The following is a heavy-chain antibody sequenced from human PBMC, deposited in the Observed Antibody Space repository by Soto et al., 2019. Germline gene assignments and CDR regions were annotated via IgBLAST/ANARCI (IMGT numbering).Heavy chain of an antibody. Sequence: QVLLQESGPGQVKPSETLSLTCTVSGSSIGSYHWSWVRQPPGKGLEWIASVYYTGTTNYNPSLGSRVTISIDAPGNRFSMEITSVTAADTAIYYCARDTVLTGMFDFWGQGTLVTVSS. CDR3: ARDTVLTGMFDF. V-gene: IGHV4-59*01. J-gene: IGHJ4*02. CDR1: GSSIGSYH. D-gene: IGHD4-17*01. CDR2: VYYTGTT.